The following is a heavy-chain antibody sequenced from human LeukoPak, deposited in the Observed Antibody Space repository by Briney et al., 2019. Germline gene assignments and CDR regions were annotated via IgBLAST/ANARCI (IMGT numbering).Heavy chain of an antibody. D-gene: IGHD3-10*01. V-gene: IGHV3-21*01. J-gene: IGHJ6*02. CDR2: ISSSSSYI. CDR3: ARDCERRWFGELLECPYYYYGMDV. Sequence: PGGSLRLSCAASGFTFSSYSMNWVRQAPGKGLEWVSSISSSSSYIYYADSVKGRFTISRDNAKNSLYLQMNSLRAEDTAVYYCARDCERRWFGELLECPYYYYGMDVWGQGTTVTVSS. CDR1: GFTFSSYS.